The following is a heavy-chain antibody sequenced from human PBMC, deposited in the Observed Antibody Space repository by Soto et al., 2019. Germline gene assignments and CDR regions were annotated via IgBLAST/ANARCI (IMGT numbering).Heavy chain of an antibody. J-gene: IGHJ5*02. D-gene: IGHD5-12*01. CDR3: ARYSGYEGLRFDP. V-gene: IGHV4-30-4*01. CDR1: GGSISSGDYY. CDR2: IYYSGST. Sequence: QVQLQESGPGLVEPSQTLSLTCTVSGGSISSGDYYWSWIRQPPGKGLEWIGYIYYSGSTYYNPSLKRRVTISVDTSKNRFSRKLSSVTAADTAVYYCARYSGYEGLRFDPWGQGTLVTVSS.